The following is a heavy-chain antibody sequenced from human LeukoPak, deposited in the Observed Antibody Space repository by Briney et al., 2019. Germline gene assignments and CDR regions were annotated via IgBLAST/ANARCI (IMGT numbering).Heavy chain of an antibody. D-gene: IGHD1-26*01. CDR2: ISSSSGHI. CDR1: GFIFSSYS. J-gene: IGHJ4*02. Sequence: GGSLRLSCAASGFIFSSYSMNWVRQAPGKGLEWVSSISSSSGHIFYADSVKGRFTISRDNAKNSLYLQMNGLRAEDTAVYYCVRGFSGSHPNPDYWGQGTLVTVSS. V-gene: IGHV3-21*01. CDR3: VRGFSGSHPNPDY.